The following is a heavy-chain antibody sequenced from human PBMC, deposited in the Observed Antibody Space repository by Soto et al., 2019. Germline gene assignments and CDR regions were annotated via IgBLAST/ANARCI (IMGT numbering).Heavy chain of an antibody. CDR1: GYTFTSYG. V-gene: IGHV1-18*04. CDR3: ARNSRGYSYGYFDY. D-gene: IGHD5-18*01. CDR2: ISAYNGNT. Sequence: ASVKVSCKASGYTFTSYGISWVRQAPGQGLEWMGWISAYNGNTNYAQKLQGRVTMTTDTSTSTAYTELRSLRSDDTAVYYCARNSRGYSYGYFDYWGQGTLVTVSS. J-gene: IGHJ4*02.